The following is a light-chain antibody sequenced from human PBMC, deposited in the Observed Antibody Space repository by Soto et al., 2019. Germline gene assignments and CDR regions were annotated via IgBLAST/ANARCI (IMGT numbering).Light chain of an antibody. CDR2: DAV. CDR3: QLYGTSPKT. V-gene: IGKV3-20*01. CDR1: QTVTNSH. J-gene: IGKJ1*01. Sequence: ENVLTQSPGTLSFSPLERATLSCRASQTVTNSHLAWYQHKPGQAPRLLIYDAVTRATGIPDRFTGSGFGTDFTLTISRLEPEDFAVYYCQLYGTSPKTFGQGTKVDIK.